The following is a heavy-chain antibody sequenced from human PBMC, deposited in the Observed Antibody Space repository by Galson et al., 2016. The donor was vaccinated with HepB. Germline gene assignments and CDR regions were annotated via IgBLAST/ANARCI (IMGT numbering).Heavy chain of an antibody. CDR3: GKHGGFDY. J-gene: IGHJ4*02. D-gene: IGHD3-16*01. V-gene: IGHV3-23*01. Sequence: SLRLSCAASGFSFSTSGMSWVRQTPGRGLEWVSGITGSGAATHYADSVRGRFTISRDNSKNTSYLYMNSLRVGDTAVYYCGKHGGFDYWGQGALVTVSS. CDR1: GFSFSTSG. CDR2: ITGSGAAT.